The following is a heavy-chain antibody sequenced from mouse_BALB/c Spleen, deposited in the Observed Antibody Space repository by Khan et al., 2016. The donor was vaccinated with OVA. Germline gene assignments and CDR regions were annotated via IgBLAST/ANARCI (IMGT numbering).Heavy chain of an antibody. V-gene: IGHV1-7*01. J-gene: IGHJ2*01. CDR1: GYTFTNYW. D-gene: IGHD2-14*01. CDR3: ARFRYDERGDY. Sequence: QVQLKQSGAELAKPGASVKMSCKASGYTFTNYWMHWVKQRPGQGLEWIGYINPSTGYTEYNQKFKDKATLTADKSSSTAYMQLSSLTSEDSAVYYWARFRYDERGDYWGQGTTLTVSS. CDR2: INPSTGYT.